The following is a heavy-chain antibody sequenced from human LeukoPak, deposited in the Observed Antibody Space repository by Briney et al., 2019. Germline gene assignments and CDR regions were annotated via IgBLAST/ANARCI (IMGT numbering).Heavy chain of an antibody. V-gene: IGHV1-8*03. D-gene: IGHD6-19*01. Sequence: GASVKVSCKASGYTFTSYDINWVRQATGQGLEWMGWMNPNSGNTGYAQKFQGRVIITRNTSISTAYMELSRLRSDDTAVYYCARVAVAGTVNWFDPWGQGTLVTVSS. J-gene: IGHJ5*02. CDR2: MNPNSGNT. CDR1: GYTFTSYD. CDR3: ARVAVAGTVNWFDP.